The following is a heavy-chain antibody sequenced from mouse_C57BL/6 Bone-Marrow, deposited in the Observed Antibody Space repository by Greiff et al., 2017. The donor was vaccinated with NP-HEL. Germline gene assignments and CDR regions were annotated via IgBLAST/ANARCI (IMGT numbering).Heavy chain of an antibody. CDR2: IYPGDGDT. V-gene: IGHV1-82*01. Sequence: VQLVESRPELVKPGASVKISCKASGYAFSSSWMNWVKQRPGKGLEWIGRIYPGDGDTNYNGKFKGKATLTADKSSSTAYMQLSSLTSEDSAVYFCARGGPDYWGQGTTLTVSS. CDR3: ARGGPDY. CDR1: GYAFSSSW. J-gene: IGHJ2*01.